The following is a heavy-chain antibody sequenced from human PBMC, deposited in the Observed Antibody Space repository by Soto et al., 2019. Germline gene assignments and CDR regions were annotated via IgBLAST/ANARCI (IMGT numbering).Heavy chain of an antibody. CDR2: ISGSGGST. D-gene: IGHD2-15*01. CDR3: AKAVRYCSGDSCDY. V-gene: IGHV3-23*01. CDR1: GFTFSNYA. Sequence: GGTLRLSCAASGFTFSNYAMNWVRQAPGKGLEWVSAISGSGGSTYYADSVKGRFTISRDNSKNTLYVQMNSLRAEDTAVYYCAKAVRYCSGDSCDYWGQGTLVTVSS. J-gene: IGHJ4*02.